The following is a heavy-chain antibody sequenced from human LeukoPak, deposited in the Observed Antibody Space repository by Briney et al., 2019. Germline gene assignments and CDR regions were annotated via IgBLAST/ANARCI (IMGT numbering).Heavy chain of an antibody. CDR1: GGSFSGYY. CDR3: GRGGPDYYGSGSYYRY. V-gene: IGHV4-34*01. CDR2: INHSGST. J-gene: IGHJ4*02. Sequence: SETLSLTCAVYGGSFSGYYWSWLRQPPGKGLEWIGEINHSGSTNYNPSLKSRVTITVDTSKNQFSLKQSSVTAADTPVFYCGRGGPDYYGSGSYYRYWGQGTLVTVPS. D-gene: IGHD3-10*01.